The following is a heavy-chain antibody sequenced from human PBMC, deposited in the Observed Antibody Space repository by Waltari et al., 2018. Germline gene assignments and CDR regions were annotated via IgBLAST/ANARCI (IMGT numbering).Heavy chain of an antibody. CDR3: ARGAGWLADH. CDR1: GFTFSGRW. J-gene: IGHJ5*02. Sequence: EVQLVESGGGLLQPGGSLRLSCAASGFTFSGRWMSWVRQAPGKGPGWVANINQDGSEKFYVDSVNGRFTIARDNAKSSLFLQMSGLRADDTAVYYCARGAGWLADHWGQGTVVTVSS. CDR2: INQDGSEK. D-gene: IGHD6-19*01. V-gene: IGHV3-7*01.